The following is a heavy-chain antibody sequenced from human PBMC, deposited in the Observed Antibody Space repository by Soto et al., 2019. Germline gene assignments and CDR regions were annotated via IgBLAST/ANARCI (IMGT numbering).Heavy chain of an antibody. V-gene: IGHV4-4*07. D-gene: IGHD1-1*01. CDR3: VRDGTKTLRDWFDP. CDR2: IYATGTT. Sequence: SETLSLTCTVSGASISGYYWSWIRKSAGKGLEWIGRIYATGTTDYNPSLKSRVMMSVDTSKKQFSLKLRSVTAADTAVYYCVRDGTKTLRDWFDPWGQGISVNVSS. CDR1: GASISGYY. J-gene: IGHJ5*02.